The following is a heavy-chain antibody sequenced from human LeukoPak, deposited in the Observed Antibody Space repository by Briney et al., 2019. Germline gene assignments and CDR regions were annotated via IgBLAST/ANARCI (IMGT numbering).Heavy chain of an antibody. CDR2: IKSKADGETI. CDR3: STLTSRGLSDS. D-gene: IGHD1-20*01. Sequence: GGSLRLSCAASGFTFTNAWMNWVRQVPGKGLEWVGRIKSKADGETIDYAAPVKGRFTFSRDDSKNMLYLQMNSLKSEDTAVYYCSTLTSRGLSDSWGQGTLVTVSS. J-gene: IGHJ4*02. CDR1: GFTFTNAW. V-gene: IGHV3-15*07.